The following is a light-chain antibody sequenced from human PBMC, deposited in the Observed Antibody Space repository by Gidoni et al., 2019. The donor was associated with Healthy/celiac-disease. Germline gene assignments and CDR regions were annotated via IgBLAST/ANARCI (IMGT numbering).Light chain of an antibody. CDR2: RAY. CDR3: QQYGSSRRLT. Sequence: IVLTKSLGPLYLSPGERATMPCRASQSVSSSYLAGYQQNPGQAPRLTIDRAYSRAPGIPHRLRGSGSETDFTLNISRLEPEDFAVYYYQQYGSSRRLTFGGGTKVEIK. J-gene: IGKJ4*01. V-gene: IGKV3-20*01. CDR1: QSVSSSY.